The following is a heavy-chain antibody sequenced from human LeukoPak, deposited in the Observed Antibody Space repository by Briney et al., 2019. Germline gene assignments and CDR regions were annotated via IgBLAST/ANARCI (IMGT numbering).Heavy chain of an antibody. CDR2: INHSGST. CDR1: GGSFIGYY. Sequence: PSETLSLTCAVYGGSFIGYYWSWIRQPPGKGLEWIGEINHSGSTNYNPSLKSRVTISVDTSKNQFSLKLSSVTAADTAVYYCARGLGYYGSGSLRDYWGQGTLVTVSS. V-gene: IGHV4-34*01. J-gene: IGHJ4*02. CDR3: ARGLGYYGSGSLRDY. D-gene: IGHD3-10*01.